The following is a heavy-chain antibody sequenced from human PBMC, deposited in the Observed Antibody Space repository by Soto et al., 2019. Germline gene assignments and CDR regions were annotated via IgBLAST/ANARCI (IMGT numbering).Heavy chain of an antibody. CDR3: ARDQVTLYGMDV. CDR2: IIPIFGTA. D-gene: IGHD4-4*01. V-gene: IGHV1-69*13. CDR1: GYTFTGYY. Sequence: GASVKVSCKASGYTFTGYYMHWVRQAPGQGLEWMGGIIPIFGTANYAQKFQGRVTITADESTSTAYMELSSLRSEDTAVYYCARDQVTLYGMDVWGQGTTVTVSS. J-gene: IGHJ6*02.